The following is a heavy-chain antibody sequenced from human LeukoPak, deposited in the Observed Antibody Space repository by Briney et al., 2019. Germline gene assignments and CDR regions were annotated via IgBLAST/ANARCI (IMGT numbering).Heavy chain of an antibody. CDR2: IYYSGST. V-gene: IGHV4-59*01. D-gene: IGHD3-22*01. Sequence: ASETLSLTCTASGGSISSYYWSWIRQPPGKGLEWIGYIYYSGSTNYNPSLKSRVTISVDTSKNQFSLKLSSVTAADTAVYYCARDRGGYYDSSGYYVRFDPWGQGTLVTVSS. J-gene: IGHJ5*02. CDR3: ARDRGGYYDSSGYYVRFDP. CDR1: GGSISSYY.